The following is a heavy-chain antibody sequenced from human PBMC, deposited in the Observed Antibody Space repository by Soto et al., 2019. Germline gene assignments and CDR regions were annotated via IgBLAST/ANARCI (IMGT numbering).Heavy chain of an antibody. D-gene: IGHD3-10*02. CDR2: IIPMFRSS. V-gene: IGHV1-69*01. CDR1: GGTFTDYA. J-gene: IGHJ4*02. Sequence: QVQLVQSGAEAKKPGSSVKVSCKASGGTFTDYAFSWVRQAPGQGLEWMGGIIPMFRSSNFAQKFQDRLTLFADASAGTAYMELSSLRSDDTAIYYCAKDVGFQQHLFVFDLWGQGTLVTVSS. CDR3: AKDVGFQQHLFVFDL.